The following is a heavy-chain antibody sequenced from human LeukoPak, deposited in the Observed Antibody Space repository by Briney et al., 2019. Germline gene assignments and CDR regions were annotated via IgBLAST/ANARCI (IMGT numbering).Heavy chain of an antibody. CDR2: ISGSGGRT. D-gene: IGHD6-19*01. CDR1: GFTFSIYA. Sequence: GGSLRLSCAASGFTFSIYAMSWVRQAPGKGLEWVSGISGSGGRTYYADSVKGRFTMSRDNSKSTLYLQMNSLRAEDTAVYYCAKLDSGWQEDYWGQGTLVTVSS. V-gene: IGHV3-23*01. CDR3: AKLDSGWQEDY. J-gene: IGHJ4*02.